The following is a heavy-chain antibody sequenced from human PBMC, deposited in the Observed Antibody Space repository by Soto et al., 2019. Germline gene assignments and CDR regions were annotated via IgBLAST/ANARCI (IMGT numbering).Heavy chain of an antibody. V-gene: IGHV4-34*01. J-gene: IGHJ6*02. D-gene: IGHD3-22*01. CDR1: GGSFSGYY. Sequence: PSETPSLTCAVYGGSFSGYYWNWIRQPPGKGLEWIGEINHSGSTNYNPSLKSRITISVDTSKNQFSLRLSSVTAADTAVYFCDRAGRDSSNYFRLHYYYGMDVGGQGTKVTVSS. CDR2: INHSGST. CDR3: DRAGRDSSNYFRLHYYYGMDV.